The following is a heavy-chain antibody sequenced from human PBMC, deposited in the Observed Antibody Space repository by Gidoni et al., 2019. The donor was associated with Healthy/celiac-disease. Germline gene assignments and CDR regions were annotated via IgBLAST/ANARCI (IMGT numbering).Heavy chain of an antibody. J-gene: IGHJ4*02. CDR2: IYWDDDK. D-gene: IGHD1-7*01. Sequence: QITLKESGPTLVKHTQTLTLTCTLSGFSLSTSGVGVGWIRQPPGKALEWLALIYWDDDKRYSPSLKSRLTITKDTSKNQVVLTMTNMDPVDTATYYCAHTELSHPFDYWGQGTLVTVSS. CDR3: AHTELSHPFDY. CDR1: GFSLSTSGVG. V-gene: IGHV2-5*02.